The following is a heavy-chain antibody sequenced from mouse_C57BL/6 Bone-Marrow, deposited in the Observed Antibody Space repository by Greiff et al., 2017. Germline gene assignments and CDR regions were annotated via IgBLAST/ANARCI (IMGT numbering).Heavy chain of an antibody. CDR3: ARAGDYGYYFDY. CDR1: GYSITSGYY. D-gene: IGHD2-4*01. V-gene: IGHV3-6*01. CDR2: ISYDGSN. J-gene: IGHJ2*01. Sequence: EVKLQQSGPGLVKPSQSLSLTCSVTGYSITSGYYWNWIRQFPGNKLEWMGYISYDGSNNYNPSLKNRISITRDTSKNQFFLKLNSVTTEDTATYYCARAGDYGYYFDYWGQGTTLTVSS.